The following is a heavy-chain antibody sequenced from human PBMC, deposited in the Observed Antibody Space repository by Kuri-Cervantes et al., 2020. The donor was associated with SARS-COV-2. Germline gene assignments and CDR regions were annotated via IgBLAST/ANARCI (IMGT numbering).Heavy chain of an antibody. CDR2: LKTNSGNT. D-gene: IGHD2-21*01. Sequence: ASVKVSCKAPETTFPNYDINWVRQATGQGLEWMGMLKTNSGNTLYAQIFQDRVTMTGDTSTSTAYMELSSLTSEDTAIYYCYCAPKEGFDSWGQGTLVTVSS. CDR1: ETTFPNYD. J-gene: IGHJ4*02. V-gene: IGHV1-8*01. CDR3: YCAPKEGFDS.